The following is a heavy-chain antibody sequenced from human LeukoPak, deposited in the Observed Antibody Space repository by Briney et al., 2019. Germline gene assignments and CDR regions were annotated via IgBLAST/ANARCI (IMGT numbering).Heavy chain of an antibody. V-gene: IGHV4-34*01. CDR3: ARRRPIAAAGKGCWFDP. J-gene: IGHJ5*02. Sequence: SETLPFPCAVYGGSFSGYYGGWIRKPPGKGWEWMGEINHSGSTNYNPSLKSRVTISVDTSKNQFSLKLSSVTAADTAVYYCARRRPIAAAGKGCWFDPWGQGTLVTVSS. D-gene: IGHD6-13*01. CDR2: INHSGST. CDR1: GGSFSGYY.